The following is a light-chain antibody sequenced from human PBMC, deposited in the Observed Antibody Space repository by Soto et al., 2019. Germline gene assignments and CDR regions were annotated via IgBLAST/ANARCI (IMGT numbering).Light chain of an antibody. CDR3: QYVAPLPYT. CDR2: DAS. CDR1: QDITNQ. J-gene: IGKJ2*01. Sequence: DIQMAQSPSSLSAFVGDSVTVTCQASQDITNQLNWYQQQPGNAPKLLIYDASSLERGVQSRFRGSGSVTVFILTINSLHHEDVATYYCQYVAPLPYTFGQGTKLEI. V-gene: IGKV1-33*01.